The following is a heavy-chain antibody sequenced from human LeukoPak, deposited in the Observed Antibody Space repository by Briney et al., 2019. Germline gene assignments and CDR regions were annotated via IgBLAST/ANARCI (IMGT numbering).Heavy chain of an antibody. J-gene: IGHJ4*02. Sequence: SETLSLTCAVYGGSFSGYYWSWIRQPPGKGLEWIGEINHSGITNYNPSLKGRVTISVDTSKNQFSLKLSSVTAADTAVYYCARRGAVALLRWGQGTLVTVSS. V-gene: IGHV4-34*01. CDR1: GGSFSGYY. CDR2: INHSGIT. CDR3: ARRGAVALLR. D-gene: IGHD6-19*01.